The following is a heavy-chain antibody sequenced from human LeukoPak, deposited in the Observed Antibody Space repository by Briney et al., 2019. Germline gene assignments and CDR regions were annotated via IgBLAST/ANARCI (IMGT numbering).Heavy chain of an antibody. J-gene: IGHJ4*02. CDR3: AKSGGYGLIDY. CDR1: SGSISTSNYY. Sequence: PSETLSLTCTVSSGSISTSNYYWGWVRQPPGKALEWIGNIFYSGSTYYRPSLKSRVTISLDTSRNQFSLKLNSVTAADTAMYYCAKSGGYGLIDYWGQGTLVTVSS. CDR2: IFYSGST. V-gene: IGHV4-39*07. D-gene: IGHD1-26*01.